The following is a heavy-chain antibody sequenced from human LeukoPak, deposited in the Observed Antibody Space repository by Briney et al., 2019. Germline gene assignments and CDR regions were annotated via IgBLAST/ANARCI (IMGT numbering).Heavy chain of an antibody. CDR1: GFTFDDYG. V-gene: IGHV3-48*02. Sequence: PGGSLRLSCAASGFTFDDYGMSWVRQAPGKGLEWVSYISGGSASIYHADSVKGRFTISRDNARNSLYLQMNGLRDEDTAVYYCARRPATAVTPYFDYWGQGSLVTVSS. J-gene: IGHJ4*02. CDR2: ISGGSASI. D-gene: IGHD4-23*01. CDR3: ARRPATAVTPYFDY.